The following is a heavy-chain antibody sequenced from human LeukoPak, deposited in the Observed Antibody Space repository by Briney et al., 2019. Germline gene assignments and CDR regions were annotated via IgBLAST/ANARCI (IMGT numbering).Heavy chain of an antibody. J-gene: IGHJ5*02. D-gene: IGHD6-6*01. Sequence: ASVKVSCKAFGYTFTNYYIHWVRQAPGQGLEWMGKINPNDYTTKYAQNFQGKVTMTRDMSTSTVYMDLSGLRSEDTAVYYCARDLFRSSWSNPGENWFDPWGQGTLVTVSS. CDR3: ARDLFRSSWSNPGENWFDP. V-gene: IGHV1-46*01. CDR1: GYTFTNYY. CDR2: INPNDYTT.